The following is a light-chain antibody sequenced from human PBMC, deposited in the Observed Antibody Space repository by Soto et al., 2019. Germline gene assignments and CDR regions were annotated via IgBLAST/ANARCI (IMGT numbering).Light chain of an antibody. Sequence: DIQMTQSPSSLSASVGDRVTITCRSIQGIANYLAWYQHKPGKVPNLLIYKASSLESGVPSRFSGSGSGTEFTLTISSLQPDDFETYYCQQYNSYSGTFGQGTKVDIK. J-gene: IGKJ1*01. CDR3: QQYNSYSGT. CDR1: QGIANY. V-gene: IGKV1-5*03. CDR2: KAS.